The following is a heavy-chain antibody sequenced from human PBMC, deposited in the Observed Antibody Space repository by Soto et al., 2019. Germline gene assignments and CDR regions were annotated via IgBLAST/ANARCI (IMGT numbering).Heavy chain of an antibody. CDR1: GYTFTSYA. J-gene: IGHJ4*02. Sequence: ASVKVSCKASGYTFTSYAMHWVRQAPGQRLEWMGWINAGNGNTKYSQKFKGRVTITRDTSASTANMELSSLRSEDTAVYYCARGEHDFWSGSGSYPFDYWGQGTLVTVSS. D-gene: IGHD3-3*01. CDR2: INAGNGNT. CDR3: ARGEHDFWSGSGSYPFDY. V-gene: IGHV1-3*01.